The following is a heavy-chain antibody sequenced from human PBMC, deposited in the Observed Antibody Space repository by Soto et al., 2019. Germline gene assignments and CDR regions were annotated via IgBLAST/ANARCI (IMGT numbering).Heavy chain of an antibody. J-gene: IGHJ4*02. CDR2: MSNDGSQK. CDR1: GFTFSCCG. V-gene: IGHV3-33*05. CDR3: ARFFGGLGFDY. Sequence: QVHLVESGGGVVQPGRSLRLSCGGSGFTFSCCGMHWVRLAPGKALEWVAYMSNDGSQKGYADSVKGRFTVSRDNSKGTLDLQMNSLRADDTAVYYCARFFGGLGFDYWGQGTRVTVSS. D-gene: IGHD2-15*01.